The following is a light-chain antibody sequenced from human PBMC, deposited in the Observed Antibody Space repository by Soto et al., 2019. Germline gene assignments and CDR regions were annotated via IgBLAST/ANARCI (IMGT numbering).Light chain of an antibody. CDR3: SSYTSSTTYV. CDR1: SSDVGGYNY. Sequence: QSALTQPASASGSPGQSITITCTGTSSDVGGYNYVSWYQHHPGKAPKFMIYDVNNRPSGVSHRFSGSKSGNTASLTISGLQAEDEADYYCSSYTSSTTYVFGTGTKLTVL. J-gene: IGLJ1*01. V-gene: IGLV2-14*03. CDR2: DVN.